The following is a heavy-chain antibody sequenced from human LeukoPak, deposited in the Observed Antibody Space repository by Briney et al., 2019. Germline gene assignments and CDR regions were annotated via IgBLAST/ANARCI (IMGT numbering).Heavy chain of an antibody. J-gene: IGHJ4*02. V-gene: IGHV3-7*01. CDR3: ARLQRSVTGTL. D-gene: IGHD6-19*01. Sequence: GGSLRLSCAASGFSFSDYDMSWIRQAPGKGLEWVANINQDGSDKQYVDSMKGRFTISRDNAKNSLYLQMSSLRGEDTAVYYCARLQRSVTGTLWGQGTLVIVSS. CDR2: INQDGSDK. CDR1: GFSFSDYD.